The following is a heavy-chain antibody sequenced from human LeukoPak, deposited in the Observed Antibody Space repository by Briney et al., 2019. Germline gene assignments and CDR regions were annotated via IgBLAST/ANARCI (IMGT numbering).Heavy chain of an antibody. CDR1: GDSISSGYY. D-gene: IGHD3-10*01. J-gene: IGHJ5*02. CDR2: IYHSGST. Sequence: PSETLPLTCTVSGDSISSGYYWGWIRQPPGKGLEWIGSIYHSGSTYYNPSLKSRVTISVDTSKNQFSLKLSSVTAADTAVYYCAIEEDPMVRGVTRFDPWGQGTLVTVSS. V-gene: IGHV4-38-2*02. CDR3: AIEEDPMVRGVTRFDP.